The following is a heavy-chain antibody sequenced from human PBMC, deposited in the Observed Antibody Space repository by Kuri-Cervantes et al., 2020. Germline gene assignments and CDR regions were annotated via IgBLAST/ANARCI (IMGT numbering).Heavy chain of an antibody. V-gene: IGHV3-33*08. D-gene: IGHD3-3*02. CDR2: IWYDGSNK. CDR3: ARDYSIFGTVTPFYFDY. Sequence: GESLKISCAASGFTFSSSWMHWVCQAPGKGLEWVAVIWYDGSNKYYADSVKGRFTISRDNSKNTLYLQMNSLRAEDTAVYYCARDYSIFGTVTPFYFDYWGRGTLVTVSS. J-gene: IGHJ4*02. CDR1: GFTFSSSW.